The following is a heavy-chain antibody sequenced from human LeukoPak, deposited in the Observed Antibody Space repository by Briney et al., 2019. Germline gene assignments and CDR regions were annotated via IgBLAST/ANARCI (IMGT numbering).Heavy chain of an antibody. CDR1: GYTFTGYY. J-gene: IGHJ4*02. CDR2: INPNSGGA. D-gene: IGHD1-1*01. Sequence: ASVKVSCKASGYTFTGYYIHWVRQAPGQGLEWMGRINPNSGGANYAQKFQGRVTMTRDTSISTAYMELSRLRSDDTAVYYCQLISPGDYWGQGTLVTVSS. CDR3: QLISPGDY. V-gene: IGHV1-2*06.